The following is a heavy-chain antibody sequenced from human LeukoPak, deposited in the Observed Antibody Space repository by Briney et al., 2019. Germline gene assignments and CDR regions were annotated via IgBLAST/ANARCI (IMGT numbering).Heavy chain of an antibody. CDR3: ANINYYGSGSYYSYYYYGMDV. CDR1: GGTFSSYA. V-gene: IGHV1-69*04. J-gene: IGHJ6*02. D-gene: IGHD3-10*01. Sequence: ASVKVSCKASGGTFSSYAISWVRQAPGQGLEWMGRIIPILGIANYAQKFQGRVTITADKSTSTAYMELSSLRSEDTAVYYCANINYYGSGSYYSYYYYGMDVWGQGTTVTVSS. CDR2: IIPILGIA.